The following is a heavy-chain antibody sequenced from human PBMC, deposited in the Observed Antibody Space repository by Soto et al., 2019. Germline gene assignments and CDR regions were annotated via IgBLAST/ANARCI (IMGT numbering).Heavy chain of an antibody. J-gene: IGHJ6*02. CDR1: GFTFSSYA. Sequence: EVQLVESGGGLVQPGGSLRLSCAASGFTFSSYAMSWVRQAPGKGLEWVSTISASGGSTYHADSVKGRFTISRDNSKNTLYLQMNSLRDEDTAAYYCAKDMRGSGSYYFYGMDVWGQGTTVTVS. V-gene: IGHV3-23*04. CDR3: AKDMRGSGSYYFYGMDV. CDR2: ISASGGST. D-gene: IGHD3-10*01.